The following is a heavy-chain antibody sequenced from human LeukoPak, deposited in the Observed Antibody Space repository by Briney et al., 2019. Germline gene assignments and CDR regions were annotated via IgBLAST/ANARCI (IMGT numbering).Heavy chain of an antibody. CDR2: INTDGSST. J-gene: IGHJ6*03. D-gene: IGHD3-3*01. V-gene: IGHV3-74*01. CDR1: GFTFSSYW. CDR3: ARSPTTFYDFWSGYYSPLGYYYYMDV. Sequence: GGSLRLSCAASGFTFSSYWMHWVRQAPGKGLVWVSRINTDGSSTSYADSVKGRFTISRDSAKNTLYLQMNSLRAEDTAVYYCARSPTTFYDFWSGYYSPLGYYYYMDVWGKGTTVTVSS.